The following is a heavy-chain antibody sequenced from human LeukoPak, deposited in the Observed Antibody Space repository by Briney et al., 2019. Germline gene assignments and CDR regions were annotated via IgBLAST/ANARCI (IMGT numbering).Heavy chain of an antibody. Sequence: SETLSLTCTVSGGSISSSSYYWGWIRQPPGKGLEWIGSIYYSGSTYYNPSLKSRVTISFDTSKSRFSLTLSSVTSSDTAVYYCARHRIRIVGATFDYLGQGTLVTVSS. V-gene: IGHV4-39*01. J-gene: IGHJ4*02. CDR3: ARHRIRIVGATFDY. D-gene: IGHD1-26*01. CDR1: GGSISSSSYY. CDR2: IYYSGST.